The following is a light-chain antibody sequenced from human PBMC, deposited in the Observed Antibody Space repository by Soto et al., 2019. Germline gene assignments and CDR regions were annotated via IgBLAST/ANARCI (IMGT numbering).Light chain of an antibody. J-gene: IGKJ5*01. V-gene: IGKV1D-16*01. CDR2: FAS. CDR3: QQYYSHPLT. Sequence: DIQMTQSPSSLSASVGDRVTITCRASRGIDDRLAWYQQKPAKAPISLIYFASNLQDWVPSRFSGSFSGTEFTLTISNLQPEYCATYYGQQYYSHPLTGGQVTRLEIK. CDR1: RGIDDR.